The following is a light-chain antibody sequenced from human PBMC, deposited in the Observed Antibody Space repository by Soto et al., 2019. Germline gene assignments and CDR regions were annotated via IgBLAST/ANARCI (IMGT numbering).Light chain of an antibody. CDR1: SSDVGGYNY. CDR3: SSYTSSSTPWV. CDR2: EVS. J-gene: IGLJ1*01. V-gene: IGLV2-14*01. Sequence: QSVLTQPASVSGSPGQSITISGTGTSSDVGGYNYVSWYQQHPGKAPKLMIYEVSNRPSGVSHRFSGSKSGNTASLTISGLQAEDEADYYCSSYTSSSTPWVFGTGTKVTVL.